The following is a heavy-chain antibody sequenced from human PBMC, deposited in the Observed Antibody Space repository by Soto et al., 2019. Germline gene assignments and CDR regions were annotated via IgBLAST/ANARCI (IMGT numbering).Heavy chain of an antibody. CDR3: ARDRGQHLVFVAAGMDV. D-gene: IGHD6-13*01. J-gene: IGHJ6*02. Sequence: QVQLVQSGAEVKKPGSSVKVSCKASGGTFSSYAISWVRQAPGQGLDWMGGIIPIFGTANYAQTFQGRVTITADESTSTAYMELRSLRSEDTAVYYCARDRGQHLVFVAAGMDVWGQGTTVTVSS. CDR1: GGTFSSYA. V-gene: IGHV1-69*01. CDR2: IIPIFGTA.